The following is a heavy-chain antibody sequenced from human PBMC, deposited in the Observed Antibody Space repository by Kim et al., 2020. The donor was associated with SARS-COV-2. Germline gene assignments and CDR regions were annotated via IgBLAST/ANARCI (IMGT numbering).Heavy chain of an antibody. CDR2: IYYSGST. J-gene: IGHJ6*03. Sequence: SETLSLTCTVSGGSISSYYWSWIRQPPGKGLEWIGYIYYSGSTNYNPSLTLKSRVTISVDTSKNQFSLKLSSVTAADTAVYYCARAWDYYYYMDVWGKGT. CDR3: ARAWDYYYYMDV. D-gene: IGHD7-27*01. V-gene: IGHV4-59*08. CDR1: GGSISSYY.